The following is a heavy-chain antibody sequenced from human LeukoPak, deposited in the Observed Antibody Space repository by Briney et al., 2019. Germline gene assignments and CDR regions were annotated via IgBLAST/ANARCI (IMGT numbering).Heavy chain of an antibody. Sequence: PGGSLGLSCAASGFTFSAYGINWVRQAPGKGLEWVSYISSTSSTIHYADAVKGRFTISRDNAKNSLYLQMNSLRDEDTAVYYCARVPRGADNWFDPWGQGTLVTVSS. CDR3: ARVPRGADNWFDP. CDR2: ISSTSSTI. CDR1: GFTFSAYG. J-gene: IGHJ5*02. D-gene: IGHD3-10*01. V-gene: IGHV3-48*02.